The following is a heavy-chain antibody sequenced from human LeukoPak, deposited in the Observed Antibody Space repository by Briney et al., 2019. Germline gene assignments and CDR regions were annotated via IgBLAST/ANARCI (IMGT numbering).Heavy chain of an antibody. J-gene: IGHJ4*02. CDR1: GFTISSKY. V-gene: IGHV3-66*01. CDR2: IFSGGSM. CDR3: AKDTIPVANGGGFTPDS. Sequence: GGSLRLSCAASGFTISSKYMSWIRQAPGKGLEWVSIIFSGGSMHYADSVKGRFTISRDNSKSTLYLQLNSLRVEDTAVYYCAKDTIPVANGGGFTPDSWGQGTLITVSS. D-gene: IGHD2-8*01.